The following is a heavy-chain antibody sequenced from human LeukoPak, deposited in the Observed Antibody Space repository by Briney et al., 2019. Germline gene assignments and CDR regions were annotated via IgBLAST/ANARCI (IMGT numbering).Heavy chain of an antibody. J-gene: IGHJ6*03. D-gene: IGHD2-2*01. Sequence: GKSLRLSCAASGLIFSNYGMHWVRQAPGKGLEWVAVISHDGRNKFYADSVKGRFTISRDNSKNTLYLQMNSLRAEDTAVYYCAKRSTSSFRHHYYYYMDVWGKGTTVTVSS. CDR1: GLIFSNYG. CDR2: ISHDGRNK. V-gene: IGHV3-30*18. CDR3: AKRSTSSFRHHYYYYMDV.